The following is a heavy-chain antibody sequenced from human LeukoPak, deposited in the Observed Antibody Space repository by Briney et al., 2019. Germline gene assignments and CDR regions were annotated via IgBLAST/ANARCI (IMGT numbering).Heavy chain of an antibody. CDR1: GGSFSGYY. Sequence: PSETLSLTCAVYGGSFSGYYWSWIRQPPVKGLEWIGEINHSGSTNYNPSLKSRVTISVDTSKNQLSLKLSSVTAADTAVYYCARGSGVYASGSYYKKWGQGTLVTVSS. CDR2: INHSGST. J-gene: IGHJ4*02. CDR3: ARGSGVYASGSYYKK. V-gene: IGHV4-34*01. D-gene: IGHD3-10*01.